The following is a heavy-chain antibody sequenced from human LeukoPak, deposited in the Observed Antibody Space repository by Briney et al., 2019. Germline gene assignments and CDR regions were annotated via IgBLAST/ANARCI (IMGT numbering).Heavy chain of an antibody. V-gene: IGHV4-39*01. Sequence: SETLSLTCTVSGGSISSSSYYWGWIRQPPGKGLEWIGRIYYSGSTYYNPSLKSRVTISVDTSKNQFSLKLSSVTAADTAVYYCARRDNYDYVWGSYHPDYWGQGTLVTVSS. CDR3: ARRDNYDYVWGSYHPDY. CDR2: IYYSGST. D-gene: IGHD3-16*02. J-gene: IGHJ4*02. CDR1: GGSISSSSYY.